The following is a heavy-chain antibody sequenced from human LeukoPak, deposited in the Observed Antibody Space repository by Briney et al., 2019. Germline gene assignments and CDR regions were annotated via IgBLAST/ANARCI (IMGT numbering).Heavy chain of an antibody. CDR3: ARGRAGSTNAFDI. D-gene: IGHD2-2*01. Sequence: PGGSLRLSCAASGFTVSSNYMSWVRQAPGKGLEWVSVIYSGGSTYYADSVKGRFTISRDNSKNTLYLQMNSLRAEDTAVYYCARGRAGSTNAFDIWGQGTMVTVSS. CDR2: IYSGGST. CDR1: GFTVSSNY. V-gene: IGHV3-66*02. J-gene: IGHJ3*02.